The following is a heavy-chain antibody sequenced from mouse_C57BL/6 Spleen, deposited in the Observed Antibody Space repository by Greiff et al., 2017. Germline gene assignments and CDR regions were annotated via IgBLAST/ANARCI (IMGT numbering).Heavy chain of an antibody. CDR3: ARGGYGNFYFDY. D-gene: IGHD2-10*02. V-gene: IGHV1-50*01. J-gene: IGHJ2*01. CDR1: GYTFTSYW. Sequence: QVQLQQPGAELVKPGASVKLSCKASGYTFTSYWMQWVKQRPGQGLEWLGEIDPSDSYTNYNQKFKGKATLTVDTSSSTAYMQLSSLTSEDSAVYYCARGGYGNFYFDYWGQGTTLTVSS. CDR2: IDPSDSYT.